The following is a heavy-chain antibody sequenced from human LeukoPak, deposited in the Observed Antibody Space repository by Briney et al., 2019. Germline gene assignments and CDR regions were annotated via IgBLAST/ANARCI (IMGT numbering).Heavy chain of an antibody. CDR2: IWYDGSNK. J-gene: IGHJ6*02. CDR1: GFTFSSYG. V-gene: IGHV3-33*01. D-gene: IGHD3-22*01. CDR3: ARVLLPLYGMDV. Sequence: GGSLRLSCAASGFTFSSYGMHWVRQAPGKGPEWVAVIWYDGSNKYYADSVKGRFTISRDNSKNTLYLQMNSLRAEDTAVYYCARVLLPLYGMDVWGQGTTVTVSS.